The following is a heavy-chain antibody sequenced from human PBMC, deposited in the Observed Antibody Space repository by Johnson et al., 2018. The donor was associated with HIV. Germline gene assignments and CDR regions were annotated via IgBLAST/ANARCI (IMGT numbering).Heavy chain of an antibody. V-gene: IGHV3-30*19. CDR3: ARDNFGGLNAFDI. J-gene: IGHJ3*02. D-gene: IGHD3-10*01. Sequence: VQLVESGGGVVQPGRSLRLSCAASGFTFSSYGMHWVRQAPGKGLEWVAVLSYDGSNKYYADSVKGRFTISRDNSKNTLYLQMNSLRAEDTAVYYCARDNFGGLNAFDIWGQGTMVTVSS. CDR2: LSYDGSNK. CDR1: GFTFSSYG.